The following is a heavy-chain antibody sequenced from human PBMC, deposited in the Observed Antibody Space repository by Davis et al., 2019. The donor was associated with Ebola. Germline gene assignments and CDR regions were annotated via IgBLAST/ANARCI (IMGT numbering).Heavy chain of an antibody. V-gene: IGHV3-21*01. Sequence: PGGSLRLSCAASGFTFSSYTMDWVRQAPGTGLEWVSSISSSSNYINYADSLKGRFTTSRDNAKNSLYLQMDSLRAEDTAVYYCVRDSIEGATTFDYWGQGTLVTVAS. CDR1: GFTFSSYT. CDR2: ISSSSNYI. J-gene: IGHJ4*02. D-gene: IGHD1-26*01. CDR3: VRDSIEGATTFDY.